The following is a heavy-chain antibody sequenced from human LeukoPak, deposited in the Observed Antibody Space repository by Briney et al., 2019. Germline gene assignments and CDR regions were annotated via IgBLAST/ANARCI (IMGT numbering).Heavy chain of an antibody. D-gene: IGHD4-11*01. V-gene: IGHV3-7*03. CDR1: GFTFSNSW. Sequence: QRGGSLRLSCAGSGFTFSNSWMGWVRPAPGKGLEWVANVQHIGGETYYVDSVKGRFTISRDNAKNSVYLQMNSLGADDTAVYYCATYSILNAREFRYWGQGTLVTV. J-gene: IGHJ1*01. CDR3: ATYSILNAREFRY. CDR2: VQHIGGET.